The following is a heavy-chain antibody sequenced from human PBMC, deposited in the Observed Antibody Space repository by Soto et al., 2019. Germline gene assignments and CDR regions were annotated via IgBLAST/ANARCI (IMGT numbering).Heavy chain of an antibody. CDR2: SKCDGSGT. Sequence: EVQLVESGGGLVQPGESLTLSCAASGFTFSRYWMHWVRQAPGKGLGWVSRSKCDGSGTYYAESVKGRLTISRDNAKNTLYLQMKSLRVEETAGYCFAMGDGDRYDGNGYLGRHWGQGTLVTVSS. CDR1: GFTFSRYW. J-gene: IGHJ4*02. CDR3: AMGDGDRYDGNGYLGRH. D-gene: IGHD3-22*01. V-gene: IGHV3-74*01.